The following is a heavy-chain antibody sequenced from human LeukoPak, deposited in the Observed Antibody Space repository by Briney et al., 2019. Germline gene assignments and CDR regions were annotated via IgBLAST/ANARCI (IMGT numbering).Heavy chain of an antibody. Sequence: SVKVSCKASGGIFNSKALSWVRQAPGQGLEWMGGIIPMFRTANYGQKFQGRVTITADDSTSIGYMELSSLRSEDTAVFYCAYLSASNTGAFDVWGQGTVVTVSS. CDR2: IIPMFRTA. J-gene: IGHJ3*01. D-gene: IGHD2-8*02. CDR3: AYLSASNTGAFDV. V-gene: IGHV1-69*13. CDR1: GGIFNSKA.